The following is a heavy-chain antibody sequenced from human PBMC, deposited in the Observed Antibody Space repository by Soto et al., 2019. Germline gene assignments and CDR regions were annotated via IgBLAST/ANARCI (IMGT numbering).Heavy chain of an antibody. D-gene: IGHD3-9*01. V-gene: IGHV4-30-2*01. CDR3: ARGTNILTGYLAPSFDITLWFDP. CDR1: GGSISSGGYS. Sequence: PSETLSLTCAVSGGSISSGGYSWSWIRQPPGKGLEWIGYIYHSGSTYYNPSLKSRVTISIDRSKNQFSLKLSSVTAADTAVYYCARGTNILTGYLAPSFDITLWFDPWGQGTLVTVSS. J-gene: IGHJ5*02. CDR2: IYHSGST.